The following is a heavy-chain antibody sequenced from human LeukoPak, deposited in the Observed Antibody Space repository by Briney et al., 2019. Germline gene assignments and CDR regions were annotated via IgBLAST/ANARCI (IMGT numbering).Heavy chain of an antibody. D-gene: IGHD2/OR15-2a*01. V-gene: IGHV3-30*03. CDR2: MSHDGGIE. J-gene: IGHJ3*02. Sequence: PGGSLRLSCVASGFTLSMYGMHWVRQAPGKGLEWVAVMSHDGGIEKYAGSVKGRFTISRDNAKNSLYLQMNSLRAEDTAVYYCAAISYLAFDIWGQGTVVTVSS. CDR1: GFTLSMYG. CDR3: AAISYLAFDI.